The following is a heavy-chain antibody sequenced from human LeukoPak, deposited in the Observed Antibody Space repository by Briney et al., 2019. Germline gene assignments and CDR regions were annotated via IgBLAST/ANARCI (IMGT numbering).Heavy chain of an antibody. J-gene: IGHJ4*02. Sequence: GGSLRLSCAASGFTFSSYSMNWVRQAPGKGLEWLSFIDSSSSTIYYADSVKGRFAISRDNAKNSLFLQMNSLRAEDTAVYYCAKAHSSGWYYLGYWGQGTLVTVSS. CDR1: GFTFSSYS. CDR3: AKAHSSGWYYLGY. CDR2: IDSSSSTI. V-gene: IGHV3-48*04. D-gene: IGHD6-19*01.